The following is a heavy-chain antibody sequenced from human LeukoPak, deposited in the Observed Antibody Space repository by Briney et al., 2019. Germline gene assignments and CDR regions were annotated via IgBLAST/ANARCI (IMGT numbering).Heavy chain of an antibody. D-gene: IGHD2-2*02. J-gene: IGHJ5*02. V-gene: IGHV1-69*05. CDR3: ARGSGCSSTSCYTWGRVWFDP. CDR2: IIPIFGTA. Sequence: GASVKVSCKASGGTFSSYAISWVRQAPGQGPEWMGGIIPIFGTANYAQKFQGRVTITTDESTSTAYMELSSLRSEDTAVYYCARGSGCSSTSCYTWGRVWFDPWGQGTLVTVSS. CDR1: GGTFSSYA.